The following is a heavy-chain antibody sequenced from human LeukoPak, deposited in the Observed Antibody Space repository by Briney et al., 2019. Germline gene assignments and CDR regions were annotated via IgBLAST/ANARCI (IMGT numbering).Heavy chain of an antibody. CDR1: GFTFSSYS. Sequence: GGSLRLSCAASGFTFSSYSMNWVRQAPGKGLEWVSSISSSSSYIYYADSVKGRFTISRDNAKNSLYLQMNSLRAEDTAVYYCARDPDYDILTGCFDYWGQGTLVTVSS. V-gene: IGHV3-21*01. CDR3: ARDPDYDILTGCFDY. CDR2: ISSSSSYI. J-gene: IGHJ4*02. D-gene: IGHD3-9*01.